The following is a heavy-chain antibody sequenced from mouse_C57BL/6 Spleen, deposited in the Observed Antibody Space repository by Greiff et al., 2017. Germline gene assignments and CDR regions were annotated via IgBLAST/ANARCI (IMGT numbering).Heavy chain of an antibody. CDR1: GYTFTDYY. D-gene: IGHD4-1*01. J-gene: IGHJ3*01. CDR3: ARIGNWGAD. CDR2: IYPGSGNT. V-gene: IGHV1-76*01. Sequence: VQLQQSGAELVRPGASVKLSCKASGYTFTDYYINWVKQRPGQGLEWIARIYPGSGNTYYNEKFKGKATLTAEKSSSTAYMQLSSLTSEDSAVYFCARIGNWGADWGQGTLVTVSA.